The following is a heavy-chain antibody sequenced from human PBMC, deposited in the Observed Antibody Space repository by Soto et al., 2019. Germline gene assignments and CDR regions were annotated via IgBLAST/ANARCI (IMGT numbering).Heavy chain of an antibody. CDR2: IYYSGST. V-gene: IGHV4-39*01. CDR3: ASIYSGYDSLYFDY. Sequence: SETLSLTCTVSGGSISSSSYYWGWIRQPPGKGLEWIGSIYYSGSTYYNPSLKSRVTISVDTSKNQFSLKLSSVTAADTAVYYCASIYSGYDSLYFDYWGQGTLVTVSS. D-gene: IGHD5-12*01. CDR1: GGSISSSSYY. J-gene: IGHJ4*02.